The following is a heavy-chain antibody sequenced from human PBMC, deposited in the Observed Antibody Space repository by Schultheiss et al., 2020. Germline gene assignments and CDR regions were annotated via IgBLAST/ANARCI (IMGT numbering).Heavy chain of an antibody. Sequence: GGSLRLSCAASGFTFSDYYMSWIRQAPGKGLEWVSYISSSGSTIYYADSVKGRFTISRDNAKNSLYLQMNSLRDEDTAVYYCARDGSSGWYEVNWFDPWGQGTLVTVSS. CDR2: ISSSGSTI. V-gene: IGHV3-11*04. J-gene: IGHJ5*02. D-gene: IGHD6-19*01. CDR1: GFTFSDYY. CDR3: ARDGSSGWYEVNWFDP.